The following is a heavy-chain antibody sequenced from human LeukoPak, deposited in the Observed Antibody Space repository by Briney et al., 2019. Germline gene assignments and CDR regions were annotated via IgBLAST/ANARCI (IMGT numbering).Heavy chain of an antibody. CDR1: GDSVSSNSAA. CDR3: ARETENSSEPATFGDWFDP. Sequence: SQTLSLTCAISGDSVSSNSAAWNWIRQSPSRGLEWLGRTYYRSKWYNDYAVSVKSRITINPDTSKNQFSLQLNSVTPEDTAVYYCARETENSSEPATFGDWFDPWGQGTLVTVSS. D-gene: IGHD3-22*01. CDR2: TYYRSKWYN. J-gene: IGHJ5*02. V-gene: IGHV6-1*01.